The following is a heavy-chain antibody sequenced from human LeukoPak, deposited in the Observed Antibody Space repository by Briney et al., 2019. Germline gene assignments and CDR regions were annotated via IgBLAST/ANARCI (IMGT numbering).Heavy chain of an antibody. CDR2: VSYSWTH. CDR3: ARQGSSWRDPDAFDI. CDR1: GGPISCSRYS. D-gene: IGHD2-15*01. V-gene: IGHV4-39*01. Sequence: SETLSLTCTVSGGPISCSRYSSGWFRQPPGKGLGWLGIVSYSWTHLYNPSLTSPLTISVDKSKNQFSLKLSSVTAADTAVYYCARQGSSWRDPDAFDIWGQGTMVTVSS. J-gene: IGHJ3*02.